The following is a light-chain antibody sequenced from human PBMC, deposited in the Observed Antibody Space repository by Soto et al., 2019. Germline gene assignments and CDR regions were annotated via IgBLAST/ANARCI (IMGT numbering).Light chain of an antibody. CDR2: DTS. CDR1: QTVNGY. J-gene: IGKJ2*01. Sequence: EIVLTQSPATLSLSPGERATLSCRASQTVNGYLAWYQHKLGQAPRLLIYDTSNRATGVPARFSGSGSGTDFTLTISSLEPEASAVYYCQQRYGWPSFGQGTKLEIK. V-gene: IGKV3-11*01. CDR3: QQRYGWPS.